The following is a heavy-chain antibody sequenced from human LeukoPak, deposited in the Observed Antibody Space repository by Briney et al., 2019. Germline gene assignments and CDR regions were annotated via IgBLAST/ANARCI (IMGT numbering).Heavy chain of an antibody. CDR1: GFTFSSYS. Sequence: GGSLRLSCAASGFTFSSYSMSWVRQAPGKGLEWVSAISGTGGSTYYADSVKGRFTISRDNSKNTLYLQMNSLRAEDTAVYYCAIFSLGRGFDYWGQGTLVTVSS. CDR3: AIFSLGRGFDY. D-gene: IGHD1-26*01. CDR2: ISGTGGST. V-gene: IGHV3-23*01. J-gene: IGHJ4*02.